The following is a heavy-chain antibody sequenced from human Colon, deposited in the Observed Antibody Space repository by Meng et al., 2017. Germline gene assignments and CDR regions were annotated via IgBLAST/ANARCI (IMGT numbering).Heavy chain of an antibody. CDR2: SSTYNGNT. V-gene: IGHV1-18*01. CDR1: GYTFKNFG. D-gene: IGHD6-13*01. CDR3: ARQYSSTWYLFDY. J-gene: IGHJ4*02. Sequence: VRLVQAGAEWKTPGASWTVSCKTSGYTFKNFGISWVRQAPGQGLEWMGWSSTYNGNTNYAQKFQGRVTLTTDASTSTAYMEIWSLRSDDTAVYYCARQYSSTWYLFDYWGQGTLVTVSS.